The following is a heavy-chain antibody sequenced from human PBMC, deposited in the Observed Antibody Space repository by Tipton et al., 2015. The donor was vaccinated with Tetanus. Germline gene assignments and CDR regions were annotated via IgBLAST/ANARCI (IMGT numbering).Heavy chain of an antibody. CDR1: GGSISSYY. V-gene: IGHV4-59*01. Sequence: QLVQSGPEVKPSETLSLTCTVSGGSISSYYWSWIRQHPGKGLEWIGYIYYSGSTNYNPSLKSRVTISVDTSKNQFSLKLSSVTAADTAVYYCARDHRLSASYAGWFAPWGQGTLVTVSS. J-gene: IGHJ5*02. CDR2: IYYSGST. CDR3: ARDHRLSASYAGWFAP. D-gene: IGHD1-26*01.